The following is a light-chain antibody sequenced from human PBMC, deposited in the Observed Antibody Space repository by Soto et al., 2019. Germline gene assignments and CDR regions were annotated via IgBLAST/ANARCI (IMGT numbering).Light chain of an antibody. CDR1: QSVSSN. J-gene: IGKJ1*01. Sequence: EIVMTQSPATLSVSPGERATLSCRASQSVSSNLAWYQHRPGQAPRLLIYGASTRATGIPARFSGSVSGTEFTLTISSLQSEDFAVYFCQQYNFRWTFGQGTKVEMK. CDR2: GAS. CDR3: QQYNFRWT. V-gene: IGKV3-15*01.